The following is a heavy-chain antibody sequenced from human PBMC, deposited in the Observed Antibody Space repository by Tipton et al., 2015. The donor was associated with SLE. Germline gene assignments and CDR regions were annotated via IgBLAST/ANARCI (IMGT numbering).Heavy chain of an antibody. CDR3: ARRPSYV. CDR1: GGSISSSSYY. J-gene: IGHJ4*02. D-gene: IGHD3-10*02. CDR2: INHSGST. Sequence: GLVKPSETLSLTCTVSGGSISSSSYYWGWIRQPPGKGLEWIGEINHSGSTNYNPSLKSRVTISVDTSKNQFSLKLSSVTAADTAVYYCARRPSYVWGQGTLVTVSS. V-gene: IGHV4-39*07.